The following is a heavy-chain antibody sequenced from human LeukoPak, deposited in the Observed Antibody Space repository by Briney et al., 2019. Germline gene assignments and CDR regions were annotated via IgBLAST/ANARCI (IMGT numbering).Heavy chain of an antibody. CDR2: MSSESTAI. J-gene: IGHJ4*02. D-gene: IGHD3/OR15-3a*01. CDR3: AREPAGLFFDANGYLDL. Sequence: PGGSLRLSCSASGFSLRKYEMNWVRHAPGKGLEWISYMSSESTAIYYSDSVEGRFTMSRDNAKNSVHLQMTSLRADDTALYFCAREPAGLFFDANGYLDLWGQGALVTVSS. CDR1: GFSLRKYE. V-gene: IGHV3-48*03.